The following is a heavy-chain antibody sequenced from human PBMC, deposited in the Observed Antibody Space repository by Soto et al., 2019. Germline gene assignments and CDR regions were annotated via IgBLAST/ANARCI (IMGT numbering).Heavy chain of an antibody. CDR3: AREGYCRGGSCPSYYYGMDV. V-gene: IGHV3-33*01. CDR1: GFTFSSYG. D-gene: IGHD2-15*01. CDR2: IWYDGSNK. J-gene: IGHJ6*02. Sequence: QVQLVESGGGVVQPGRSLRLSCAASGFTFSSYGMHWVRQAPGKGLEWVAVIWYDGSNKYYADSVKGRFTNSRDNSKNTLYLQMNSLRAEDTAVYYCAREGYCRGGSCPSYYYGMDVWGQGTTVTVSS.